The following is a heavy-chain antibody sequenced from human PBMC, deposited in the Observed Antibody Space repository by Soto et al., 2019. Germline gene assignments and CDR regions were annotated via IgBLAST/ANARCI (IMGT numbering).Heavy chain of an antibody. CDR1: GFTFSSYS. V-gene: IGHV3-21*01. J-gene: IGHJ6*02. Sequence: GGSLRLSCAASGFTFSSYSMNWVRQAPGKGLEWVSSISSSSSYIYYADSVKGRFTISRDNAKNSLYLQMNSLRAEDTAVYYCAREGTPPGYNYSSPIGMDVWGQGTTVTVSS. D-gene: IGHD6-13*01. CDR3: AREGTPPGYNYSSPIGMDV. CDR2: ISSSSSYI.